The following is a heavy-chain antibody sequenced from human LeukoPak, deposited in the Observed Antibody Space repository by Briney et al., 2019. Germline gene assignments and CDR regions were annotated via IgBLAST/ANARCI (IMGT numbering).Heavy chain of an antibody. D-gene: IGHD6-13*01. CDR2: ISYDGNNE. CDR1: GFTFSSYA. Sequence: GRSLRLSCAGSGFTFSSYAIHWVRLAPGKGLEWVALISYDGNNEYYPDSVKGRFTISRDNARNSLYLQMNSLRAEDTAVYYCASGRQLGYWGQGTLVTVSS. CDR3: ASGRQLGY. J-gene: IGHJ4*02. V-gene: IGHV3-30-3*01.